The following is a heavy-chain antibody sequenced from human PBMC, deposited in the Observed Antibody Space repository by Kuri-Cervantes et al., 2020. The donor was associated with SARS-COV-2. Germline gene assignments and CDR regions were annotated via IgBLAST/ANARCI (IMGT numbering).Heavy chain of an antibody. CDR2: FDPEDGET. D-gene: IGHD3/OR15-3a*01. Sequence: ASVKVSCKASGGTFSSYAISWVRQAPGKGLEWMGGFDPEDGETIYAQKFQGRVTMTEDTSTDTAYMELSSLRSEDTAVYYCATGPGLVAQFDYWGQGTLVTVSS. J-gene: IGHJ4*02. CDR1: GGTFSSYA. CDR3: ATGPGLVAQFDY. V-gene: IGHV1-24*01.